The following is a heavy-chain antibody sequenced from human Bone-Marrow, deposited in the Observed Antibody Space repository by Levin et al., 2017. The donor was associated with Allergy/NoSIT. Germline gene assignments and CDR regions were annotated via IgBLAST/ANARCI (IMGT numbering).Heavy chain of an antibody. D-gene: IGHD5-18*01. CDR2: ISGSGGST. CDR3: AKWWERDTAMVFNWFDP. V-gene: IGHV3-23*01. J-gene: IGHJ5*02. CDR1: GFTFSSYA. Sequence: PGGSLRLSCAASGFTFSSYAMSWVRQAPGKGLEWVSAISGSGGSTYYADSVKGRFTISRDNSKNTLYLQMNSLRAEDTAVYYCAKWWERDTAMVFNWFDPWGQGTLVTVSS.